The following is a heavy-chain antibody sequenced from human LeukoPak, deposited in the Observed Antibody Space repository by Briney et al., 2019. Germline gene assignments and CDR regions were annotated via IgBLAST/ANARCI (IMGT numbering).Heavy chain of an antibody. CDR3: ATDLYYDILTGYRLGVYYYYMDV. D-gene: IGHD3-9*01. J-gene: IGHJ6*03. CDR2: IYHSGNS. Sequence: SGTLSLTCAVSGASINSSFSWCGVRQPPGKGLEWIGEIYHSGNSNYNPSVKRRVTISIDKSKNQLCLKMSSVTAAETGVYYCATDLYYDILTGYRLGVYYYYMDVWGKGTTVTISS. CDR1: GASINSSFS. V-gene: IGHV4-4*02.